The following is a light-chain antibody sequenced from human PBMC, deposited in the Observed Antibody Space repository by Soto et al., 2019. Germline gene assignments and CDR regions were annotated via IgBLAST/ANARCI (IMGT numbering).Light chain of an antibody. CDR3: SSYTANSVTLYV. CDR2: EVS. Sequence: HSALTQPASVSGSPGQSITISCTGTSRDIAASNFVSWYQQRPGKAPKVMIYEVSNRPSGVSNRFSGSKSGTTASLTISGLQAEDEADYYCSSYTANSVTLYVFGTGTKVTVL. V-gene: IGLV2-14*01. CDR1: SRDIAASNF. J-gene: IGLJ1*01.